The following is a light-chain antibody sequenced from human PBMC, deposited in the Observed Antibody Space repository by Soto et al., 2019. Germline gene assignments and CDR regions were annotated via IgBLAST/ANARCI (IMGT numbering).Light chain of an antibody. CDR2: VTSDGSH. CDR3: QAWGTGGV. Sequence: QPVLTQSPSASASPGASVKLTCTLSSGHSDYAIAWHQQQPEKGPRYLMKVTSDGSHTKGDGIPDRFSGSGSGADRYLTISSLRSDDEADYYCQAWGTGGVFGGGTQLTVL. CDR1: SGHSDYA. J-gene: IGLJ7*01. V-gene: IGLV4-69*01.